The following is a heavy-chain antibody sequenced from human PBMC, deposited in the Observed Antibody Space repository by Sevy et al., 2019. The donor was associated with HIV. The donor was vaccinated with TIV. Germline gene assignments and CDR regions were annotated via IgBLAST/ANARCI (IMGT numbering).Heavy chain of an antibody. V-gene: IGHV3-30-3*01. CDR1: AFTFSSYA. CDR3: ARSRDVWGSYRNDAFDI. D-gene: IGHD3-16*02. CDR2: ISYDGSNK. Sequence: GGSLRLSCAASAFTFSSYAMHWVRQAPGKGLEWVAVISYDGSNKYYADSVKGRFTISRDNSKNTLYLQMNSLRAEDTAVYYCARSRDVWGSYRNDAFDIWGQGTMVTVSS. J-gene: IGHJ3*02.